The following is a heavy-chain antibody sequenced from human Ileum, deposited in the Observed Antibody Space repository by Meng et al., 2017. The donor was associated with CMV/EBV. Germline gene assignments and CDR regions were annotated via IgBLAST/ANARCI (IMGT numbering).Heavy chain of an antibody. CDR2: ISTYSTHI. CDR1: TSIFSSYT. V-gene: IGHV3-21*01. J-gene: IGHJ4*02. CDR3: ASGFCGSTSCYREFDY. Sequence: GESLKISCAASTSIFSSYTMSWVRQVPGKGLEWVSSISTYSTHIYYADSVKGRFTISRDNAKNSLYLQMDTLRAEDTAVYYCASGFCGSTSCYREFDYWGQGTLVTVSS. D-gene: IGHD2-2*01.